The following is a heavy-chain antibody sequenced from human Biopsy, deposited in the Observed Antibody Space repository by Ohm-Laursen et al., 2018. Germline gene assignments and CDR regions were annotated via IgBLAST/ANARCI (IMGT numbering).Heavy chain of an antibody. V-gene: IGHV1-18*04. J-gene: IGHJ3*02. CDR1: GYTFTAYG. D-gene: IGHD3-3*01. CDR3: ARDPGYDFWSGSDPFDI. Sequence: GASVKVSCKTSGYTFTAYGISWVRQAPGQGLEWMGWISTYNDDTNIAQKFQGRVSMTTDTSTRTAYMELGSLRSGDTAIYFCARDPGYDFWSGSDPFDIWGQGTLVTVS. CDR2: ISTYNDDT.